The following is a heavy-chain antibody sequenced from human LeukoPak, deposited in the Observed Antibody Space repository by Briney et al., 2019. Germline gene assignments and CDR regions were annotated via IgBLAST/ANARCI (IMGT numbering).Heavy chain of an antibody. V-gene: IGHV1-69*01. CDR1: GGTFNTYA. J-gene: IGHJ6*03. D-gene: IGHD4-17*01. Sequence: SVKVSCKAYGGTFNTYAFSWVRQAPGQGLEWMGGIIPLFGTPNYAQKFQARLTITASESTTTFAMELRGLTSDDTAVYFCARAPLLTTLSSDYYYYFMDLWGTGTMVTVSS. CDR2: IIPLFGTP. CDR3: ARAPLLTTLSSDYYYYFMDL.